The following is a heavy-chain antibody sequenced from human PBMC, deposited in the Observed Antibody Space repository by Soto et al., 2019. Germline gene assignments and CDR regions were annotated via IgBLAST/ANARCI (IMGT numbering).Heavy chain of an antibody. Sequence: QVQLVQSGAEVKKPGASVKVSCKASGYTFTSYGISWVRQAPGQGLEWMGWISAYNGNTNYAQKLQGRVTMTTDTSTSTAYREVRSLRSDDTAVYYCARDEGERWLQLNSVDYWGQGTLVTVSS. CDR3: ARDEGERWLQLNSVDY. J-gene: IGHJ4*02. CDR2: ISAYNGNT. V-gene: IGHV1-18*01. CDR1: GYTFTSYG. D-gene: IGHD1-1*01.